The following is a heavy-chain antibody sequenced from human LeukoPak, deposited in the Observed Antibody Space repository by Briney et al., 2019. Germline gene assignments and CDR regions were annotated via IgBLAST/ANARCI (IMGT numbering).Heavy chain of an antibody. CDR3: ARERGIRDAFDF. CDR1: GYTSTSYG. V-gene: IGHV1-18*03. D-gene: IGHD1-14*01. Sequence: ASVKVSCKASGYTSTSYGISWVRQAPGQGLEWMGWISAYNGNTNYAQKLQGRVTMTTDTSTSTAYMELRSLRPEDMAVYYCARERGIRDAFDFWGQGTMVTVSS. CDR2: ISAYNGNT. J-gene: IGHJ3*01.